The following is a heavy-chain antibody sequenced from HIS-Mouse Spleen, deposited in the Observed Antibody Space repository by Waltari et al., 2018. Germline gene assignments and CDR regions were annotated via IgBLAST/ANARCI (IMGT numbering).Heavy chain of an antibody. CDR2: IKSKTDGGTT. D-gene: IGHD7-27*01. J-gene: IGHJ3*02. CDR1: GFPFSNAW. V-gene: IGHV3-15*01. CDR3: TTGDWGDAFDI. Sequence: EVQLVESGGGLVKPGGSLRLSCAASGFPFSNAWMSWVRQAPGKGLEWVGRIKSKTDGGTTDYAAPVKGRFTISRDDSKNTLYLQMNSLKTEDTAVYYCTTGDWGDAFDIWGQGTMVTVSS.